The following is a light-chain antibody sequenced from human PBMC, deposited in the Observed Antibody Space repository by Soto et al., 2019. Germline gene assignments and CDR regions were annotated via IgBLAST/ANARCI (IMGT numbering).Light chain of an antibody. CDR1: QSLVHSDGNTY. V-gene: IGKV3-20*01. CDR3: QQYGSSRTWT. Sequence: VMTQSPLSLPVTLGQPASISCRSSQSLVHSDGNTYLAWYQQKPGQAPRRLIYGASSRATGIPDRFSGSGSGTDFTLTISRLEPEDFAVYYCQQYGSSRTWTFGQGTKVDIK. J-gene: IGKJ1*01. CDR2: GAS.